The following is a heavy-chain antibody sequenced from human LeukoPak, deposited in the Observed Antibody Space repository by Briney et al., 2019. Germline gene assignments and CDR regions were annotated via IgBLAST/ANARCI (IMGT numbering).Heavy chain of an antibody. J-gene: IGHJ6*02. Sequence: PGGSLRLSCAASGFTFSSYSMNWVRQAPGKGLEWVSSISSSSSYIYYADSVKGRFTISRDNSKNTLYLQMNSLTAEDTAVYYCAKAPGLYYYYGMDVWGQGATVTVSS. CDR2: ISSSSSYI. V-gene: IGHV3-21*04. CDR1: GFTFSSYS. CDR3: AKAPGLYYYYGMDV.